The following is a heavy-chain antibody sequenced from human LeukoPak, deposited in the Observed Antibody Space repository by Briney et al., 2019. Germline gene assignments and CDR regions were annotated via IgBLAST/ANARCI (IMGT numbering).Heavy chain of an antibody. CDR2: INPSVGST. V-gene: IGHV1-46*01. CDR3: AREGTFSNSDFWSGPRLYYFDY. D-gene: IGHD3-3*01. Sequence: GASVKVSCKASGYTFISYYMHWVRQAPGQGLEWMGIINPSVGSTSYAQKFQRRVTMTRDTSTSTVYMELSSLRSEDTAVYYCAREGTFSNSDFWSGPRLYYFDYWGQGTLVTVSS. CDR1: GYTFISYY. J-gene: IGHJ4*02.